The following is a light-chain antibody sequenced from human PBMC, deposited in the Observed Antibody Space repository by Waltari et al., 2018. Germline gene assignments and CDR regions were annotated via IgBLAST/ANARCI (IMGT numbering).Light chain of an antibody. V-gene: IGKV3-11*01. CDR2: DAS. CDR1: QSVSSY. Sequence: EIVLTQSPATLSLSPGERATLSCRASQSVSSYLAWYQQKPGQAPRLLIYDASNRATGIPARFSGSGSGTDFTLTISSLQPEDFAVYYCQQRRNWLRTFGQGTKVEIK. J-gene: IGKJ1*01. CDR3: QQRRNWLRT.